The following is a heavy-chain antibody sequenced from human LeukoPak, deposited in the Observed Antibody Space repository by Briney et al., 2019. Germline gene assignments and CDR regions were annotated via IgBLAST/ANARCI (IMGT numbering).Heavy chain of an antibody. J-gene: IGHJ2*01. CDR1: GGSISSYY. CDR3: ARVYYSNSYDYWYFDL. Sequence: SETLSLTCTVSGGSISSYYWSWVRQPPGKGLEWIGYIFYSGSTNYNPSLKSRVTISVDTSKNQFSLKLSSVTAADTAVYYCARVYYSNSYDYWYFDLWGRGTLVTVSS. V-gene: IGHV4-59*01. CDR2: IFYSGST. D-gene: IGHD6-13*01.